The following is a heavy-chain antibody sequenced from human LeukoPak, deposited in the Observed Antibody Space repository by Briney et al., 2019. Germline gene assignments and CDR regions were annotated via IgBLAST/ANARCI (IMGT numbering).Heavy chain of an antibody. Sequence: TETLSLTCTVSXGSIXGXXXXXXXXXPGXXPXWXGYIYXSGSTNYNPSLKSRVTISVDTSKNQFSLKMNSVTAADTAVYYCAKLASSGWSHCDYWGQGTLVTVSS. D-gene: IGHD6-19*01. CDR1: XGSIXGXX. J-gene: IGHJ4*02. CDR3: AKLASSGWSHCDY. V-gene: IGHV4-59*08. CDR2: IYXSGST.